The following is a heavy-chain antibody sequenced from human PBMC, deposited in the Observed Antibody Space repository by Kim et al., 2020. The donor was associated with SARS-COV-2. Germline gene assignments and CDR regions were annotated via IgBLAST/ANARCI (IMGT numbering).Heavy chain of an antibody. CDR3: ARRGACGYSGYEKRCYFDY. V-gene: IGHV4-39*01. CDR1: GGSISSSSYY. D-gene: IGHD5-12*01. CDR2: IYYSGST. J-gene: IGHJ4*02. Sequence: SETLSLTCTVSGGSISSSSYYWGWIRQPPGKGLEWIGSIYYSGSTYYNPSLKSRVTISVDMSKNQFSLKLSSVTAADTAVYYCARRGACGYSGYEKRCYFDYWGQGTLVTVSS.